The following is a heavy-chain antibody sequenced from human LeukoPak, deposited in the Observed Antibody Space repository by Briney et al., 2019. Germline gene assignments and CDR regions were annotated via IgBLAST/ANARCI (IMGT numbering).Heavy chain of an antibody. V-gene: IGHV4-59*08. CDR1: GGSTSHYY. CDR3: ARHGGDQQLAPEIAY. Sequence: PSETLSLTCNLSGGSTSHYYWSWIRQPPGKGLEWIGYIYYSGNNNYNPSLKSRVTMSVDMSKNQFSLRLSSVTAADTAVYFCARHGGDQQLAPEIAYWGQGILVIVSS. D-gene: IGHD6-13*01. CDR2: IYYSGNN. J-gene: IGHJ4*02.